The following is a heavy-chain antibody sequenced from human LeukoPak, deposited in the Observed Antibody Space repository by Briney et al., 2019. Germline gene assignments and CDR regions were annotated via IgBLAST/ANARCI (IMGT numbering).Heavy chain of an antibody. CDR1: GFTFSSHW. CDR3: XRXXXXGASYFDY. J-gene: IGHJ4*02. V-gene: IGHV3-7*01. D-gene: IGHD1-26*01. CDR2: IKQDGGEK. Sequence: GGSLRLSCAGSGFTFSSHWMSWVRQAPGKGPEWVANIKQDGGEKYYVDSVKGRFTISRDNAKNSLYLQMNSLRAEDTAVYYXXRXXXXGASYFDYWGQGILVTVSS.